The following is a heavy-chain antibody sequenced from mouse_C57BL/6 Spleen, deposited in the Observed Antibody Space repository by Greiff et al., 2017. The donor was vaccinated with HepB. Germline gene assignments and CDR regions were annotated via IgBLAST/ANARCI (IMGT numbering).Heavy chain of an antibody. D-gene: IGHD2-5*01. J-gene: IGHJ4*01. CDR3: TAYSNLYAMDY. V-gene: IGHV1-9*01. Sequence: QVQLKESGAELMKPGASVKLSCKATGYTFTGYWIEWVKQRPGHGLEWIGEILPGSGSTNYNEKFKGKATFTADTSSNTAYMQLSSLTTEDSAIYYCTAYSNLYAMDYWGQGTSVTVSS. CDR2: ILPGSGST. CDR1: GYTFTGYW.